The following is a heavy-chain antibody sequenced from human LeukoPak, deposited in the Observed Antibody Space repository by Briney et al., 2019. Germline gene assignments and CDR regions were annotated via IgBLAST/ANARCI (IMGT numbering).Heavy chain of an antibody. J-gene: IGHJ4*02. Sequence: SETLSLTCTVFGGSISSRNYYWGWIRQPPGTGLEWIGSIHYSGSTYYNASLQSRVAISVDTSKSQFSLKLNSVTAADTAVYYCARDASTDSSGSFFEYWGQGTLVTVSS. CDR3: ARDASTDSSGSFFEY. V-gene: IGHV4-39*07. D-gene: IGHD3-22*01. CDR2: IHYSGST. CDR1: GGSISSRNYY.